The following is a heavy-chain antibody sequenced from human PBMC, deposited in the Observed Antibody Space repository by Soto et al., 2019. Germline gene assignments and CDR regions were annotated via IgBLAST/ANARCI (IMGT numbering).Heavy chain of an antibody. CDR2: IGGSGVST. V-gene: IGHV3-23*01. J-gene: IGHJ4*02. CDR1: GFTFSSYA. CDR3: AKDTPERGEVAATFDY. D-gene: IGHD2-15*01. Sequence: EVQLLESGGGLVQPGGSLRLSCAASGFTFSSYAMSWVRQAPGKGLEWVSGIGGSGVSTYYADSVKGRFTISRDNSKNTLYLQVDSLRAEDTAVYYCAKDTPERGEVAATFDYWGQGTLVTVSS.